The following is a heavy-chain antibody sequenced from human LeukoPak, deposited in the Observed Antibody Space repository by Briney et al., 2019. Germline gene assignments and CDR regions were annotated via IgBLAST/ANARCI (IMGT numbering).Heavy chain of an antibody. CDR2: INHSGSP. CDR3: ARGSVSGQYYGSGSYYAR. J-gene: IGHJ4*02. CDR1: GGSFSGYY. D-gene: IGHD3-10*01. V-gene: IGHV4-34*01. Sequence: SETLSLTCAVYGGSFSGYYWSWIRQPPGKGLEWIGEINHSGSPNYNPSLKSRVTISVDTSKNQFSLKLRSVTAADTAVYYCARGSVSGQYYGSGSYYARWGQGTLVTVSS.